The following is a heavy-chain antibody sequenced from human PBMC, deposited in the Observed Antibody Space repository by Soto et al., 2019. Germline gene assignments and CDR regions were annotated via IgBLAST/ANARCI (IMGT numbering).Heavy chain of an antibody. Sequence: QVQLQESGLGLVKPSQTLSPTCTVSGGSISSGDYYWSWIRQPPGTGLEWIGYIYYSGSTYYNPSLKSRVTISVDTSKNQFSLKLSSVTAADTAVYYCAREATVTRRWFDPWGQGTLVTVSS. CDR3: AREATVTRRWFDP. D-gene: IGHD4-17*01. J-gene: IGHJ5*02. CDR1: GGSISSGDYY. V-gene: IGHV4-30-4*01. CDR2: IYYSGST.